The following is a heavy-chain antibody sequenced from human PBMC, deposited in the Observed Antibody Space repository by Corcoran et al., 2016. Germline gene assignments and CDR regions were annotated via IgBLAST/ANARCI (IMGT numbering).Heavy chain of an antibody. J-gene: IGHJ4*02. Sequence: QVQLVQSGADVKKPGASVKVSCKASGYTFTDHYMHWVRQAPGQGLEWMGWINPNTGGTNYALKFQGRVSMTRDTSISTAYMELNRLTSDDTAVYYCARVVVRELLWNDFWGQGTLVTVSS. D-gene: IGHD1-26*01. CDR1: GYTFTDHY. CDR2: INPNTGGT. CDR3: ARVVVRELLWNDF. V-gene: IGHV1-2*02.